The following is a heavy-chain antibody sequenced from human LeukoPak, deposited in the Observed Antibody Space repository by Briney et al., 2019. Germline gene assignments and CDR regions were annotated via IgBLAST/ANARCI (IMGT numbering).Heavy chain of an antibody. CDR2: INHSGST. CDR3: ARHGDYPNWYFDL. V-gene: IGHV4-34*01. Sequence: SETLSLTCAVYGGSFSGYYWSWIRQPPGKGLEWIGEINHSGSTNYNPSLKSRVTISVDTSKNQFSLKLSSVTAADTAVYYCARHGDYPNWYFDLWGRGTLVTVSS. D-gene: IGHD4-17*01. CDR1: GGSFSGYY. J-gene: IGHJ2*01.